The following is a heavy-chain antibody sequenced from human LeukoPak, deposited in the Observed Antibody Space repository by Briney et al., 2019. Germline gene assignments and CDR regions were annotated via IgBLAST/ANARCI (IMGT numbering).Heavy chain of an antibody. D-gene: IGHD3-3*01. CDR1: GYTFTGYY. V-gene: IGHV1-2*02. J-gene: IGHJ4*02. CDR3: ARIPLTIFEDY. CDR2: INRNSGGT. Sequence: VASVKVSCKASGYTFTGYYMHWVRQAPGQGLEWMGWINRNSGGTNYAQKFQGRVTMTRDTSISTAYMELSRLRSDDTAVYYCARIPLTIFEDYWGQGTLVTVSS.